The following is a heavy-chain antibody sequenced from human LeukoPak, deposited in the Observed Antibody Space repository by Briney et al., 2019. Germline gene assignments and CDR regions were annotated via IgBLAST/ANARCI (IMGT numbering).Heavy chain of an antibody. CDR1: GYTFTGYY. Sequence: VKVSCKASGYTFTGYYMHWVRQAPGQGLEWMGWINPNSGGTNYAQKFQGRVTMTRDTSISTAYMELSRLRSDDTAVYYCARARPKGQRXSXXXXDYWGQGTLVTVSS. CDR2: INPNSGGT. CDR3: ARARPKGQRXSXXXXDY. D-gene: IGHD6-13*01. V-gene: IGHV1-2*02. J-gene: IGHJ4*02.